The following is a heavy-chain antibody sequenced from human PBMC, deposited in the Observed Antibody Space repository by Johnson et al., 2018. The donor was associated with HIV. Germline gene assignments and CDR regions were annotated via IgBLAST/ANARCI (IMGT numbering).Heavy chain of an antibody. CDR1: GFTFSSYA. J-gene: IGHJ3*02. D-gene: IGHD1-7*01. CDR2: ISYDGSNK. CDR3: AREDQNWNYDHAFDI. Sequence: QVQLVESGGGVVQPGRSLRLSCAASGFTFSSYAMHWVRQAPGKGLEWVAVISYDGSNKYYADSVKGRFTISRDNSKNTLYLQMNSLRAGDTAVYYCAREDQNWNYDHAFDIWGQGTMVTVSS. V-gene: IGHV3-30*14.